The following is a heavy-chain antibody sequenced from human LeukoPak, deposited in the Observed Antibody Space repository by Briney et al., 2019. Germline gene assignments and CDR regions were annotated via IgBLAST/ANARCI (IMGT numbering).Heavy chain of an antibody. CDR3: AREPHWSGYSIYYGMDV. Sequence: GGSLRLSCAASGFTFSSYSMNWVRQAPGKGLEWVSSISSSSSYIYYADSVKGRFTISRDNAKNSLYLQMNSLRAEDTAVYYCAREPHWSGYSIYYGMDVWGQGTTVTVSS. V-gene: IGHV3-21*01. CDR2: ISSSSSYI. D-gene: IGHD5-12*01. J-gene: IGHJ6*02. CDR1: GFTFSSYS.